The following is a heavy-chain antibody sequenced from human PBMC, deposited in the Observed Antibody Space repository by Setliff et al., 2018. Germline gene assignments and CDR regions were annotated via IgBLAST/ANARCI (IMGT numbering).Heavy chain of an antibody. V-gene: IGHV3-23*01. CDR3: AKDLEAQYYDILTGYSMGAFDI. CDR1: GFTSSSYA. D-gene: IGHD3-9*01. J-gene: IGHJ3*02. CDR2: ISGSGGST. Sequence: GGSLRLSCAASGFTSSSYAMSWVRQAPGKGLEWVSAISGSGGSTYYADSVKGRFTISRDNSKNTLYLQMNSLRAEDTAVYYCAKDLEAQYYDILTGYSMGAFDIWGQGTMVTVSS.